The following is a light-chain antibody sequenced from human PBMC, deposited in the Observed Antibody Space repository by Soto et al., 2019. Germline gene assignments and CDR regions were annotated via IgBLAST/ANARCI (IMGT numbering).Light chain of an antibody. CDR2: ATS. CDR1: QGIRND. J-gene: IGKJ1*01. CDR3: LQDYNFPWT. Sequence: AIQMTQSPSSLSASVGDRVTITCRASQGIRNDLGWYQQKPGKAPKLLIYATSSLQSGVPSRFSGSGSGTDFPLTIRGLQPEDFGTYYCLQDYNFPWTFGQGTKVEVK. V-gene: IGKV1-6*01.